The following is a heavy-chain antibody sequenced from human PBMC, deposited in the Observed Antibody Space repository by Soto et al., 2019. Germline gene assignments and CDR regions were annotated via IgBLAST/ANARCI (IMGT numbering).Heavy chain of an antibody. CDR3: AKIRKEAPAY. Sequence: EVQLLESGGGLVQPGGSLRLSCAASGFTFSTYGMNWVRQAPGKGLEWVSAISGSGGTTYYADSVKGRFTISRDNSKTTLYLQKNSLRAEATAIYNWAKIRKEAPAYWGQGPLFTVSS. J-gene: IGHJ4*02. CDR2: ISGSGGTT. V-gene: IGHV3-23*01. CDR1: GFTFSTYG. D-gene: IGHD2-2*01.